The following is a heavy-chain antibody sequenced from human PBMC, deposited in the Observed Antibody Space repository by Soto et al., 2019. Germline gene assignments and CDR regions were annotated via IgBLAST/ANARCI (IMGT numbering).Heavy chain of an antibody. J-gene: IGHJ4*02. V-gene: IGHV3-23*01. D-gene: IGHD5-12*01. CDR2: ISGSGGST. CDR3: AKDIFQGGRDGYNFDY. CDR1: GFTFSSYA. Sequence: GGSLRLSCAASGFTFSSYAMSWVRQAPGKGLEWVSAISGSGGSTYYADSVKGRFTISRDNSKNTLYLQMNSLRAEDTAVYYCAKDIFQGGRDGYNFDYWGQGTLVTVSS.